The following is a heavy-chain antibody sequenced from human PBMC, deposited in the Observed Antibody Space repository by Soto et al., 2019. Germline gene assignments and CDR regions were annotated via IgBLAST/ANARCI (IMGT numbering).Heavy chain of an antibody. J-gene: IGHJ6*02. D-gene: IGHD3-10*01. CDR2: IYPGDSDT. Sequence: GESLKSSCKGSGYRFTSYWIGWVRQMPGKGLEWMGIIYPGDSDTRYSPSFQGQVTISADKSISTAYLQWSSLKASDTAMYYCAGGGVRGVITRTRDYYGMDVWGQGTTVTVSS. V-gene: IGHV5-51*01. CDR3: AGGGVRGVITRTRDYYGMDV. CDR1: GYRFTSYW.